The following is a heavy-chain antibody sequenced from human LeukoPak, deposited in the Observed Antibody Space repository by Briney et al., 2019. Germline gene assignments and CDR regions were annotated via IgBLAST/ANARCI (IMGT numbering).Heavy chain of an antibody. CDR1: GFTFSSYA. CDR2: ISYDGSNK. J-gene: IGHJ4*02. Sequence: PGGSLRLSCAASGFTFSSYAMHWVRQAPGKGLEWVAVISYDGSNKYYADSVKGRFTISRDNSKNTLYLQMNSLRAEDTAVYHCARAEKYSSSWYQAFDYWGQGTLVTVSS. V-gene: IGHV3-30-3*01. D-gene: IGHD6-13*01. CDR3: ARAEKYSSSWYQAFDY.